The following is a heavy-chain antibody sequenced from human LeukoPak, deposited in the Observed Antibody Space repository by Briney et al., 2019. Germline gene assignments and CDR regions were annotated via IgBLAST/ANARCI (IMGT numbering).Heavy chain of an antibody. J-gene: IGHJ4*02. CDR3: ARDRILHSSGWYGY. CDR1: GFTFSSYS. CDR2: ISSSSSYI. Sequence: PGGSLRLSCAASGFTFSSYSMSWVRQAPGKGLEWVSSISSSSSYIYYADSVKGRFTISRDNAKNSLYLQMNSLRAEDTAVYYCARDRILHSSGWYGYWGQGTLVTVSS. V-gene: IGHV3-21*01. D-gene: IGHD6-19*01.